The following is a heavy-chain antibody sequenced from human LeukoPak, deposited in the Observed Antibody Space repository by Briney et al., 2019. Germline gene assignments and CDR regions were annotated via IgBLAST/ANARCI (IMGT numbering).Heavy chain of an antibody. CDR1: GGSISSSSYY. Sequence: SETLSLTCTVSGGSISSSSYYWGWIRQPPGKGLEWIGSIYYSGSTNYNPSLKSRVTISVDTSKNQFSLKLSSVTAADTAVYYCARVLWFGELRFDPWGQGTLVTVSS. J-gene: IGHJ5*02. D-gene: IGHD3-10*01. V-gene: IGHV4-39*07. CDR2: IYYSGST. CDR3: ARVLWFGELRFDP.